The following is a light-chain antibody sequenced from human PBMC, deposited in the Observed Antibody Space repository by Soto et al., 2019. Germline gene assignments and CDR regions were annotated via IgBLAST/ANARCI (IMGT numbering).Light chain of an antibody. CDR3: QQRSNSRVT. V-gene: IGKV3D-20*02. J-gene: IGKJ4*01. Sequence: EIVLTQSPCTLALSPGERATLSCRASQSVSSSYLAWYQQKPGQAPRLLIYDASNRATGIPARFSGSGSGTDFTLTISSLAPEDIEVYYCQQRSNSRVTFGGGTKVDIK. CDR1: QSVSSSY. CDR2: DAS.